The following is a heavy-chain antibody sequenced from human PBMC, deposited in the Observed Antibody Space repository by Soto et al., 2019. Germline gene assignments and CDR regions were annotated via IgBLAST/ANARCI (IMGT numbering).Heavy chain of an antibody. J-gene: IGHJ6*02. CDR2: LYYSGNT. D-gene: IGHD1-26*01. V-gene: IGHV4-39*01. Sequence: SSETLSLTCTVSGGSISSSSYYWSWIRQPPGKGLEWIGGLYYSGNTYYNPSLKSRVSISVDTSKNQFSLKLSSLTAADTAVYYCPYSGHHYYYNMDVWGQGTTLTVSS. CDR3: PYSGHHYYYNMDV. CDR1: GGSISSSSYY.